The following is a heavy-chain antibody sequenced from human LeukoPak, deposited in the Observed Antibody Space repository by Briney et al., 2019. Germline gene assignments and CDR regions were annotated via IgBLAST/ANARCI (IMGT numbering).Heavy chain of an antibody. V-gene: IGHV4-34*01. CDR1: GGSFSGYY. J-gene: IGHJ6*03. D-gene: IGHD3-3*01. Sequence: PSETLSLTCAVYGGSFSGYYWSWIRQPPGKGLEWLGEINHSGSTNYNPSLKSRVTISVDTSKNQFSLKLSSVTAADTAVYYCARGPPKLRFLEQSMDVWGKGTTVTVSS. CDR2: INHSGST. CDR3: ARGPPKLRFLEQSMDV.